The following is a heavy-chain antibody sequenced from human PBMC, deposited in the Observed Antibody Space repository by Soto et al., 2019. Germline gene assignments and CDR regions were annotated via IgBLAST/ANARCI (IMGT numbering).Heavy chain of an antibody. J-gene: IGHJ4*02. V-gene: IGHV3-30*18. CDR3: GKGGWQQLVYYFDY. Sequence: QVQLVESGGGVVQPGRSLRLSCAASGFTFSSYGMHWVRQAPGKGLEWVAVISYDGSNKYYADSVKGRFTISRDNSKNTLYLQMTSLRAEDTAGYYCGKGGWQQLVYYFDYWGQGTLVTVSS. CDR1: GFTFSSYG. CDR2: ISYDGSNK. D-gene: IGHD6-13*01.